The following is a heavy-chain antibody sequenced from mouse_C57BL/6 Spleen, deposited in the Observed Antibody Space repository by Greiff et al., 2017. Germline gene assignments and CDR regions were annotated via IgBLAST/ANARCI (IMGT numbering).Heavy chain of an antibody. Sequence: EVQLQQSGAELVRPGASVKLSCTASGFNIKDYYMHWVKQRPEQGLEWIGRIDPEDGDTAYAPKFQGKATMTADPSSNTAYLQLSSLTSEDTAVYYCTTRGYGSTWFAYWGQGTLVTVSA. J-gene: IGHJ3*01. CDR1: GFNIKDYY. D-gene: IGHD1-1*01. CDR2: IDPEDGDT. CDR3: TTRGYGSTWFAY. V-gene: IGHV14-1*01.